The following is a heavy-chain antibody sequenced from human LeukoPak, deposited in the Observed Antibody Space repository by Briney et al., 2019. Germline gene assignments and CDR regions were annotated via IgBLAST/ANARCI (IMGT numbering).Heavy chain of an antibody. J-gene: IGHJ4*02. CDR1: GYTFTSYD. Sequence: ASVKVSCKASGYTFTSYDINWVRQATGQGLEWMGWMNPNSGNTGYAQKFQGRITMTRNTSISTAYMELSSLRAEDTAVYYCARTGGIVVVPAAKGNDYWGQGTLVTVSS. CDR3: ARTGGIVVVPAAKGNDY. CDR2: MNPNSGNT. D-gene: IGHD2-2*01. V-gene: IGHV1-8*01.